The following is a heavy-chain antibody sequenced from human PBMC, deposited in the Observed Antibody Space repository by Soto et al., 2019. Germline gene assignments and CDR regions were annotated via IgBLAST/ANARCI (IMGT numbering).Heavy chain of an antibody. CDR2: LSGGGANT. CDR1: GFTFSTYS. CDR3: ARWDGYGDE. D-gene: IGHD5-12*01. J-gene: IGHJ4*02. V-gene: IGHV3-23*01. Sequence: EVQLLESGGGLVQPGGSLRLPCAASGFTFSTYSMAWVRQAPGKGLAWVSGLSGGGANTFYADSVKGRFTISVDNSKNTVYLQMNSLRVEDTAVYYCARWDGYGDEWGQGTLVTVSS.